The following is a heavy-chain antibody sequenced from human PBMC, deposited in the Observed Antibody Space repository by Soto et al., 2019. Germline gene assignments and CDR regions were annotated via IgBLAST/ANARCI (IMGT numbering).Heavy chain of an antibody. Sequence: GESLKISCKGAGYRLDGAWIGWVRQMPGKGLEWMGIIKPGGSDLRYSPSFRGQATISADAAVNTAFLQWNSLRASDTAMYYCARGYCTATICDPWFDPWGQGTLVTVSS. CDR2: IKPGGSDL. J-gene: IGHJ5*02. D-gene: IGHD2-8*02. CDR1: GYRLDGAW. CDR3: ARGYCTATICDPWFDP. V-gene: IGHV5-51*01.